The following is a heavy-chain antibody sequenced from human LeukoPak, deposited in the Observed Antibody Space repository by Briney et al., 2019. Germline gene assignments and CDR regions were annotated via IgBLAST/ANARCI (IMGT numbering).Heavy chain of an antibody. CDR3: PSPRGRYCSGGSCYWTAY. D-gene: IGHD2-15*01. CDR1: GFTFSNAW. J-gene: IGHJ4*02. Sequence: GGSLRLSCAASGFTFSNAWMSWVRQAPGKGLEWVGRIKSKTDGGTTDYAAPGKGRFTIAREETKKRRYVKIDRLKTGDTTVYYCPSPRGRYCSGGSCYWTAYWGQGTLVTVSS. V-gene: IGHV3-15*01. CDR2: IKSKTDGGTT.